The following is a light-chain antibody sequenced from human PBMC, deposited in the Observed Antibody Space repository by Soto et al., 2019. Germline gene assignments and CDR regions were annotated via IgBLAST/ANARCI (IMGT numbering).Light chain of an antibody. CDR1: SGSVSASSY. V-gene: IGLV8-61*01. CDR3: VLFMSSGGV. CDR2: STN. J-gene: IGLJ3*02. Sequence: QAVVTQEPSLSVSPGGTVTLTCGLSSGSVSASSYPSWYQQTPGQAPRTVIYSTNTRSSGVPDRFSGSILGNRAALTITGAQADDESEYYCVLFMSSGGVFGGGTKLTVL.